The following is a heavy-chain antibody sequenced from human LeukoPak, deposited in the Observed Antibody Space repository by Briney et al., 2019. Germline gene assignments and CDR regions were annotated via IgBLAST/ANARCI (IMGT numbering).Heavy chain of an antibody. V-gene: IGHV3-11*01. CDR3: AKDTHYGSGSYDY. Sequence: GGSLRLSCAASGFTLSDYYMSWIRQAPGKGLEWVSYISSSGSTIYYADSAKGRFTISRDNAKNSLYLQMNSLRAEDTALYYCAKDTHYGSGSYDYWGQGTLVTVSS. CDR2: ISSSGSTI. J-gene: IGHJ4*02. CDR1: GFTLSDYY. D-gene: IGHD3-10*01.